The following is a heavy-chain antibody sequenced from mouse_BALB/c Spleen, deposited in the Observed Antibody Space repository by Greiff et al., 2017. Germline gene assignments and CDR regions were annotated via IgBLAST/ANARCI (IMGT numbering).Heavy chain of an antibody. Sequence: QVQLKESGAELVRPGTSVKVSCKASGYAFTNYLIEWVKQRPGQGLEWIGVINPGSGGTNYNEKFKGKATLTADKSSSTAYMQLSSLTSDDSAVYFCARSWGNYYFDYWGQGTTLTVSS. CDR3: ARSWGNYYFDY. CDR2: INPGSGGT. V-gene: IGHV1-54*01. CDR1: GYAFTNYL. D-gene: IGHD2-1*01. J-gene: IGHJ2*01.